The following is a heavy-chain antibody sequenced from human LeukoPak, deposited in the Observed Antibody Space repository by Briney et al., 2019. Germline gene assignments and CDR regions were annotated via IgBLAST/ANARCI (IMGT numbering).Heavy chain of an antibody. CDR1: GGTFSSYA. D-gene: IGHD2-2*01. CDR2: IIPIFGTA. Sequence: ASVKVSRKASGGTFSSYAISWVRQAPGQGLEWMGGIIPIFGTANYAQKFQGRVTITADESTSTAYMELSSLRSEDTAVYYCARGGGIVVVPAAPWNWFDPWGQGTLVTVSS. J-gene: IGHJ5*02. V-gene: IGHV1-69*13. CDR3: ARGGGIVVVPAAPWNWFDP.